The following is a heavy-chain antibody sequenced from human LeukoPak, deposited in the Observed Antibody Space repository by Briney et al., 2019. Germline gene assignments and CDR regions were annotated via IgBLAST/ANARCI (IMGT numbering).Heavy chain of an antibody. CDR3: TSFYETN. V-gene: IGHV3-74*01. D-gene: IGHD2/OR15-2a*01. CDR1: GFTFSSYW. J-gene: IGHJ4*02. Sequence: PGGSLRLSCAASGFTFSSYWMNWVRQAPGKGLVWVSRIASDGSSTTYADSVKGRFSISRDNAKNTVYLHMNSLRVEDTAVYYCTSFYETNWGQGTLVTVSS. CDR2: IASDGSST.